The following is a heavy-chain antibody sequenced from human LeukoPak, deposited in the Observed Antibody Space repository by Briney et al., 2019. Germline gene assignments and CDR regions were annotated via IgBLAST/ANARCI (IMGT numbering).Heavy chain of an antibody. CDR1: GGSISIGGYY. V-gene: IGHV4-31*03. CDR3: ARERGSSWSLDYYFDY. CDR2: IYYSGST. J-gene: IGHJ4*02. Sequence: SETLSLTCTVSGGSISIGGYYWSWIRQHPGQGLEWIGYIYYSGSTYYNPSLKSRVTISVDTSKNQFSLKLSSVTAADTAVYYCARERGSSWSLDYYFDYWGQGTLVTVSS. D-gene: IGHD6-13*01.